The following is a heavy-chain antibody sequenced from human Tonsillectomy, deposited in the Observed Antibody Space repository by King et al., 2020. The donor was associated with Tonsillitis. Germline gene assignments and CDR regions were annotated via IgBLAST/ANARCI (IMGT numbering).Heavy chain of an antibody. Sequence: VQLVESGGGLVKPGGSLRLSCAASGFTFSDYYMSWIRQTPGKGLEWISFINPSGTNTNYVDSVGGRFTSSRDNAKNSMFLQMNSLRAEDTGVYYCGREYWGAFDVWGQGTVVTVSS. CDR2: INPSGTNT. CDR3: GREYWGAFDV. CDR1: GFTFSDYY. D-gene: IGHD2-8*02. J-gene: IGHJ3*01. V-gene: IGHV3-11*06.